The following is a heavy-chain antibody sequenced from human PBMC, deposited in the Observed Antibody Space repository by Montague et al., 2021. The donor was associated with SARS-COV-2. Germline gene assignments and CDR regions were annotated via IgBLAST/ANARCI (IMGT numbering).Heavy chain of an antibody. CDR2: INHSGSA. CDR1: GGSFSGYY. V-gene: IGHV4-34*01. CDR3: ARLGEGVVPAPILGIGPFYSYYYGMDV. D-gene: IGHD2-2*02. Sequence: SETLSLTCAVYGGSFSGYYWNWIRQPPGKGLEWIGEINHSGSANYNPSLKRRVTISVDTSKNQFSLKLNSVTAADTAVYYCARLGEGVVPAPILGIGPFYSYYYGMDVWGQGTTVTVSS. J-gene: IGHJ6*02.